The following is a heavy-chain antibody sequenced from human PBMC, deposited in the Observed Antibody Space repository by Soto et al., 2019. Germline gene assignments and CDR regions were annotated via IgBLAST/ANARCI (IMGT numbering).Heavy chain of an antibody. CDR1: GFTFSSYG. CDR2: VSAGGGDT. Sequence: GGSLRLSCAASGFTFSSYGMNWVRQAPGEGLEWVAGVSAGGGDTSYADSVKGRVTISRDNSKDTLYLQMSSLRAEDTALYYCAKNQERELPRVIDFWGQGTLVTVSS. J-gene: IGHJ4*02. V-gene: IGHV3-23*01. D-gene: IGHD1-7*01. CDR3: AKNQERELPRVIDF.